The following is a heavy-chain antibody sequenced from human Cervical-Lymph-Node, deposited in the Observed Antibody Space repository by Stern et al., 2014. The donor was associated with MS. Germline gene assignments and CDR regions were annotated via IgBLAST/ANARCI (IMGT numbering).Heavy chain of an antibody. CDR3: ATSTGGGTLDY. J-gene: IGHJ4*02. CDR1: GFSLSREG. CDR2: ISFDGSKK. Sequence: DQLVESGGGVVQPGKSLRLSCEASGFSLSREGVHWVRQAPGKGLEWVAVISFDGSKKFYEDYVKGRFTISRDNSKNTVYLQMNSLRPEDTAVYYCATSTGGGTLDYWGQGTLVSVSS. V-gene: IGHV3-30*03. D-gene: IGHD3-16*01.